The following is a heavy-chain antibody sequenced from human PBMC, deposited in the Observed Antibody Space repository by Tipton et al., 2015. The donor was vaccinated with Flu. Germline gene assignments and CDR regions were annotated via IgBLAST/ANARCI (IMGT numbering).Heavy chain of an antibody. Sequence: QLVQSGAEVKKPGESLRISCKGSGYSFNSYWIGWVRQMPGKGLELMGVIHPADSETRYSPSFQGQVTFSVDKSITTAYLQWTSLKASDTAMYYCARSVGGFFRFDPWGQGTLVTVSS. D-gene: IGHD2-15*01. V-gene: IGHV5-51*03. J-gene: IGHJ5*02. CDR2: IHPADSET. CDR3: ARSVGGFFRFDP. CDR1: GYSFNSYW.